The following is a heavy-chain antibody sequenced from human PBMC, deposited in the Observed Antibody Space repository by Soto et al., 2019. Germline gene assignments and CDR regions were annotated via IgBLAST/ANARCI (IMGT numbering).Heavy chain of an antibody. CDR2: SNHSESP. Sequence: SETLSLTCXVXGGSLSGYYWSWIRQPPGKGLEWIGESNHSESPNYNSSLKSRVTISVDTSKNQFSLKLTSVTAADTAVYYCARGPRYSYGPSDYWGQGTLVTVSS. J-gene: IGHJ4*02. D-gene: IGHD5-18*01. V-gene: IGHV4-34*01. CDR3: ARGPRYSYGPSDY. CDR1: GGSLSGYY.